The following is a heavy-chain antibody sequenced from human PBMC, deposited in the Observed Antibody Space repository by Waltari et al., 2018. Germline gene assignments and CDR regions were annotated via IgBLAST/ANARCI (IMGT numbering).Heavy chain of an antibody. CDR3: AKDLGSGSPGGGY. J-gene: IGHJ4*02. CDR1: GFTFSSYG. CDR2: ISYDGSKK. Sequence: QVQLVESGGGVVQPGRSLRLSCAASGFTFSSYGMHWVRQAPGKGLEWVAVISYDGSKKYYADSVKGRFTISRDNSKNTLYLQMNSLRAEDTAVYYCAKDLGSGSPGGGYWGQGTLVTVSS. D-gene: IGHD3-10*01. V-gene: IGHV3-30*18.